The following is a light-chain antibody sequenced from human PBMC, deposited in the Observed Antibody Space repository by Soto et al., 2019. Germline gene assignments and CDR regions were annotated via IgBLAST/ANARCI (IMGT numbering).Light chain of an antibody. CDR3: CSYADSGAYV. CDR2: EVS. V-gene: IGLV2-23*02. CDR1: STDVGRYTL. J-gene: IGLJ1*01. Sequence: QSVLTQPASVSGSPGRSITISCTGTSTDVGRYTLVSWYQHHPGYAPKLIIYEVSKRPSGTSTRFSGSKSGNTASLTISGLQAEDEADYYCCSYADSGAYVFGTGTKLTVL.